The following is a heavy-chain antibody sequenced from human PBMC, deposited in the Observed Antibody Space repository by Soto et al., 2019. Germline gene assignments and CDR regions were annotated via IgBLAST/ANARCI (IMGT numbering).Heavy chain of an antibody. CDR3: ARDTRGQRMGQLVSYGMDV. J-gene: IGHJ6*02. Sequence: GSAKVSCKASGCTFTTYYMHWVRQPPRQGLQGMGIINPSGGSTSYAQKFQGRVTTTRDTSTSTVYLQLSSLRSADTAANYCARDTRGQRMGQLVSYGMDVWGQGTTVTVSS. CDR2: INPSGGST. CDR1: GCTFTTYY. D-gene: IGHD6-6*01. V-gene: IGHV1-46*01.